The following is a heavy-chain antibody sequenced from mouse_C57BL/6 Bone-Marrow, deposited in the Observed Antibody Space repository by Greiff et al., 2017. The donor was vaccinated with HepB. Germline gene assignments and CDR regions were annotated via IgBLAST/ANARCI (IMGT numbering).Heavy chain of an antibody. CDR3: ARRGTTVVESYWYIDV. CDR2: INPNNGGT. Sequence: EVQLQQSGPELVKPGASVKISCKASGYTFTDYYMNWVKQSHGKSLEWIGDINPNNGGTSYNQKFKGKATLTVDKSSSTAYMELRSLTSEDSAVYYWARRGTTVVESYWYIDVWGTGTTVTVSS. D-gene: IGHD1-1*01. CDR1: GYTFTDYY. J-gene: IGHJ1*03. V-gene: IGHV1-26*01.